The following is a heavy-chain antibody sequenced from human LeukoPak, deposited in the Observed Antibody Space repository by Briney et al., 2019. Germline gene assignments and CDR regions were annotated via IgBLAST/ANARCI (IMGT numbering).Heavy chain of an antibody. CDR3: AGGRRVVPAAIRGAFDI. CDR2: INHSGST. J-gene: IGHJ3*02. CDR1: GGSFSGYY. Sequence: PSETLSLTCAVYGGSFSGYYWSWIRQPPGKGLEWIGEINHSGSTNYNPPLKSRVTISVDTSKNQFSLRLSSVTAADTAVYYCAGGRRVVPAAIRGAFDIWGQGTMVTVSS. D-gene: IGHD2-2*01. V-gene: IGHV4-34*01.